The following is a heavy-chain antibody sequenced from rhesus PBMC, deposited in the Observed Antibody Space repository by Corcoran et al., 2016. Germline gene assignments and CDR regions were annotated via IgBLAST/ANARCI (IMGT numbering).Heavy chain of an antibody. CDR2: ISSASSYI. CDR3: TRDLKASSGWDYFDY. D-gene: IGHD6-31*01. J-gene: IGHJ4*01. V-gene: IGHV3S16*01. CDR1: GFTFSDYY. Sequence: EVQLVESGGGLVQPGGSLRLSCAASGFTFSDYYLSWVRQAPGKGLEWVSSISSASSYIYYADSVKGRFTISRDNAKNSLSLQMNSLKTEDTAVYYCTRDLKASSGWDYFDYWGQGVLVTVSS.